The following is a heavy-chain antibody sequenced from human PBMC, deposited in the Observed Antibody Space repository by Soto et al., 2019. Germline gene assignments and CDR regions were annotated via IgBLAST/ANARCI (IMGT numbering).Heavy chain of an antibody. J-gene: IGHJ4*02. CDR1: GDSVSSNSAT. CDR3: ARGNYYDRSGDFDY. D-gene: IGHD3-22*01. CDR2: TYYRSKWYN. V-gene: IGHV6-1*01. Sequence: SQTLSLTCVISGDSVSSNSATWNWIRQSPSRGLEWLGRTYYRSKWYNDYAVSVKSRITINPDTSKNQFSLQLNSVTPEDTAVYYCARGNYYDRSGDFDYWGQGTLVTVPQ.